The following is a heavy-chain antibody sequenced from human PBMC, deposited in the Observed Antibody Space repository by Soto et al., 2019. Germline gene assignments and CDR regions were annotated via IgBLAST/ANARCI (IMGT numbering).Heavy chain of an antibody. Sequence: PSETLSLTCTVSGGSISSYYWSWIRQPPGKGLEWIGYISYSGITNYNPSLKSRVTISVDTSKNQFSLKLSSVTAADTAEYYCARDRVDGGYDYWGQGTLVTVSS. CDR2: ISYSGIT. J-gene: IGHJ4*02. CDR3: ARDRVDGGYDY. CDR1: GGSISSYY. D-gene: IGHD5-12*01. V-gene: IGHV4-59*01.